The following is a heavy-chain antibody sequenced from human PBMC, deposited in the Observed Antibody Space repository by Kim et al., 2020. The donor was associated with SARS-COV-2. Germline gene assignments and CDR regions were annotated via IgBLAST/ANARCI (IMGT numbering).Heavy chain of an antibody. Sequence: LKSRVTISVDTSKNQFSLKLSSVTAADTAVYYCARSYDILTYYYYYGMDVWGQGTTVTVSS. J-gene: IGHJ6*02. V-gene: IGHV4-34*01. CDR3: ARSYDILTYYYYYGMDV. D-gene: IGHD3-9*01.